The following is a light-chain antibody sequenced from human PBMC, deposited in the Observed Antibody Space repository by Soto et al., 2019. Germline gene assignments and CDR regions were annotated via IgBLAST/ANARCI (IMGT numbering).Light chain of an antibody. CDR3: QQYGSSPYT. CDR2: GAS. V-gene: IGKV3-20*01. J-gene: IGKJ2*01. Sequence: EIVLTQSPATLSLSPGERATLSCRASQSGSSNYLAWYQQKPGQAPRLLMYGASSRATVIPARFSGSGSGTDFTLTISRVEPEDFGVYYCQQYGSSPYTFGQGTKLEIK. CDR1: QSGSSNY.